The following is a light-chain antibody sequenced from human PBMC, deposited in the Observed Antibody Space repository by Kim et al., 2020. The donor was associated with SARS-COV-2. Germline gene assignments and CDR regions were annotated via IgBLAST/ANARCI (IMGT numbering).Light chain of an antibody. CDR1: QSVLYSSNNRNY. Sequence: RAPINCKSSQSVLYSSNNRNYLAWYQQKPGQPPKLLIDWASTRESGVPDRFGGSGSGTDFTLTISSLQAEDVAVYYCQQYYSTPHTFGQGTKLEI. J-gene: IGKJ2*01. V-gene: IGKV4-1*01. CDR3: QQYYSTPHT. CDR2: WAS.